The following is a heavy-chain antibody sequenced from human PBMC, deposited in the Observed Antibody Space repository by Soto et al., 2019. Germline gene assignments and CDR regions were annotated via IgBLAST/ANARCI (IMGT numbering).Heavy chain of an antibody. Sequence: QVQLQQSGPGLVKPSKTLSLTCNVYGGSMSFYYWSWIRQPPGKGLEWVVSIYYRGTTNYNPSLRSRVTILIDMSKNQFSLKMTSVTAADTAVYYCASGGGPTTTALTTYDDWAQGSLVTVSS. D-gene: IGHD3-22*01. CDR2: IYYRGTT. CDR1: GGSMSFYY. J-gene: IGHJ4*02. CDR3: ASGGGPTTTALTTYDD. V-gene: IGHV4-59*01.